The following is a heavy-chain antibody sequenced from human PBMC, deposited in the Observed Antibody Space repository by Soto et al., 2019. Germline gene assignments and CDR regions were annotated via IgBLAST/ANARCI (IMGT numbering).Heavy chain of an antibody. Sequence: GGSLRLSCAASGFTFSSYGMHWVRQAPGKGLEWVAVISYDGSNKYYADSVKGRFTISRDNSKNTLYLQMNSLRAEDTAVYYCAKGIKYSSSWYGHQLPPYYYYGMDVWGQGTTVTVSS. CDR1: GFTFSSYG. V-gene: IGHV3-30*18. CDR2: ISYDGSNK. CDR3: AKGIKYSSSWYGHQLPPYYYYGMDV. D-gene: IGHD6-13*01. J-gene: IGHJ6*02.